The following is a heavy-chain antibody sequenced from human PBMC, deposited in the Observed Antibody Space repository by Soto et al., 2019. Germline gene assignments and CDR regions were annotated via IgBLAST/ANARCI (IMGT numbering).Heavy chain of an antibody. CDR1: GFTVSSNY. J-gene: IGHJ4*02. CDR2: IYSGGST. Sequence: GGSLRLSCAASGFTVSSNYMSWVPQAPGKGLEWVSVIYSGGSTYYADSVKGRFTISRDNSKNTLYLQMNSLRAEDTAVYYCASIRPGIAAAGNWVDYFDYCGQGTLVTVSS. V-gene: IGHV3-66*01. D-gene: IGHD6-13*01. CDR3: ASIRPGIAAAGNWVDYFDY.